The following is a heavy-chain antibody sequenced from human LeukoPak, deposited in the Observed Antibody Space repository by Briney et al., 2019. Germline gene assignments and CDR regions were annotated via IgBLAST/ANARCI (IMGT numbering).Heavy chain of an antibody. V-gene: IGHV3-48*01. J-gene: IGHJ4*02. D-gene: IGHD6-19*01. CDR1: GFTFSNYN. CDR3: ARLLSGWYFADY. CDR2: ITSSSNTV. Sequence: GGSLRLPCAASGFTFSNYNMFWARQAPGKGLEWVSYITSSSNTVHYADSVKGRFTLSRDNAKSSLYLQMNSLRAEDTAIYYCARLLSGWYFADYWGQGTLVTVSS.